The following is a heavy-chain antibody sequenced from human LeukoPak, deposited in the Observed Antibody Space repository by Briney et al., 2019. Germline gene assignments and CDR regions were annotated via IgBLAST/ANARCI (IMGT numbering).Heavy chain of an antibody. D-gene: IGHD2-15*01. CDR3: ARDLGGGSFDF. CDR2: IYYSGST. Sequence: SETLSLTCTVSGGSISSYYWSWIRQPPGKGLEWIGSIYYSGSTYYSPSLKSRLTMSVDTSKNQFSLKLSSVTAADTAVYYCARDLGGGSFDFWGQGTLVTVSS. J-gene: IGHJ4*02. V-gene: IGHV4-59*12. CDR1: GGSISSYY.